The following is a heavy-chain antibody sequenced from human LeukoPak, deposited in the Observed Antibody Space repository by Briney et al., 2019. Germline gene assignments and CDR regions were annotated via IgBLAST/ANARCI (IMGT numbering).Heavy chain of an antibody. V-gene: IGHV4-59*01. D-gene: IGHD1-26*01. CDR2: ISYTGST. Sequence: SETLSLTCTVSGGSITGNYWSWIRQSPGKGLEWIGYISYTGSTEYNPSLKSRVTISVDTSQNQFSLEVRSVTAADTAVYYCARDRYPSGNYSDYWGPGTLVTVSA. CDR1: GGSITGNY. J-gene: IGHJ4*02. CDR3: ARDRYPSGNYSDY.